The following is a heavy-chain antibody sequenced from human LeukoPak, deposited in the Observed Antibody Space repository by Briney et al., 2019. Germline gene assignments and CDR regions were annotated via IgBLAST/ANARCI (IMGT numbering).Heavy chain of an antibody. CDR2: INPSGGST. D-gene: IGHD3-9*01. CDR3: ASPWGDILTGLVY. CDR1: GYTFTSYY. V-gene: IGHV1-46*01. J-gene: IGHJ4*02. Sequence: ASVKVSCKASGYTFTSYYMHWVRQAPGRGLEWMGIINPSGGSTSYAQKFQGRVTMTRDTSTSTVYMELSSLRSEDTAVYYCASPWGDILTGLVYWGQGTLVTVSS.